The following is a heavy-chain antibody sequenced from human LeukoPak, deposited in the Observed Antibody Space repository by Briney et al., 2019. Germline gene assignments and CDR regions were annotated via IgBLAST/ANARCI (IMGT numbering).Heavy chain of an antibody. D-gene: IGHD3-10*01. CDR3: ARRETWFGDPSLPSAFDI. V-gene: IGHV4-4*07. CDR1: GGSISSYY. J-gene: IGHJ3*02. CDR2: IYTSGST. Sequence: SETLSLTCTVSGGSISSYYWSWIRQPAGKGLEWIGRIYTSGSTNYNPSLKSRVTISVDTSKNQFSLKLSSVTAADTAVYYCARRETWFGDPSLPSAFDIWGQGTMVTVSS.